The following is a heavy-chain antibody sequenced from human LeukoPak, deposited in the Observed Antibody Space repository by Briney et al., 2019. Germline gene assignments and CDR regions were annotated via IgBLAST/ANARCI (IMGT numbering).Heavy chain of an antibody. J-gene: IGHJ5*02. CDR2: INPSGAKT. CDR1: GYNFTSYY. CDR3: ARGRRRFGELLSGWFDP. D-gene: IGHD3-10*01. Sequence: ASVKVSCKASGYNFTSYYVHWVRQAPGQGLEWMGIINPSGAKTSYAQKFQGRVTMTRNTSISTAYMELSSLRSEDTAVYYCARGRRRFGELLSGWFDPWGQGTLVTVSS. V-gene: IGHV1-46*01.